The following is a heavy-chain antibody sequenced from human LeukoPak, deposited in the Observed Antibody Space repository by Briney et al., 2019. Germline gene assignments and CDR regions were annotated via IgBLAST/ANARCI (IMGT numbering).Heavy chain of an antibody. CDR2: IYPGDSDT. CDR1: GYSFANYW. V-gene: IGHV5-51*01. CDR3: ARRRHCTSGSCEDFDF. D-gene: IGHD2-15*01. Sequence: GESLKISCKASGYSFANYWIGWVRQMPGKGLEWMGTIYPGDSDTGYSPSFQGQVTISADKSISTAYLQWSSLKASDTAMYYCARRRHCTSGSCEDFDFWGQGTLVTVSS. J-gene: IGHJ4*02.